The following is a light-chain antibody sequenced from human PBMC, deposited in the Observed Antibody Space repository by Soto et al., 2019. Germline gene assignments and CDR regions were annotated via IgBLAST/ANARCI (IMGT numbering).Light chain of an antibody. Sequence: QSALTQPRSVSGSPGQSVSISCTGTSSDVGAYDYVSWYQHYPGKAPKLIIYDVSRRPSGVPDRFSGSKSGNTASLTISGLQAGDEADYYCCSYAGNSNLLFGTGTKLTVL. CDR3: CSYAGNSNLL. CDR2: DVS. V-gene: IGLV2-11*01. CDR1: SSDVGAYDY. J-gene: IGLJ1*01.